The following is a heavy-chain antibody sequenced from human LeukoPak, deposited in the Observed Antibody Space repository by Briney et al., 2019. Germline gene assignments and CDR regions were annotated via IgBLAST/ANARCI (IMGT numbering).Heavy chain of an antibody. CDR2: ISHDGDSR. J-gene: IGHJ4*02. D-gene: IGHD6-19*01. CDR1: GFNFNNYA. V-gene: IGHV3-30-3*01. Sequence: GGSLRLSCAASGFNFNNYAMLWVRQAPDRGLEWVAVISHDGDSRYYTDSVKGRFTISRDNSKNTLYLQMNSLRAEDTAVYYCAREAVVAGVFDYWGQGTLVTVSS. CDR3: AREAVVAGVFDY.